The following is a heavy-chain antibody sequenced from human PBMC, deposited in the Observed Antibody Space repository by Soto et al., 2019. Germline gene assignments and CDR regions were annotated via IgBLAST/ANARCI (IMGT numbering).Heavy chain of an antibody. V-gene: IGHV3-23*01. CDR3: AKDPNGDYAGAFDS. CDR1: GFTFRSYA. J-gene: IGHJ4*02. D-gene: IGHD4-17*01. Sequence: DVQLLESGGGLIQPGGSLRLSCAASGFTFRSYAMTWVRQAPGRGLEWVSVISGSGGITLYTDSVKGRFTISRDNSKKILFLQMNSLRAEDTAVYYCAKDPNGDYAGAFDSWGQGTLVTVSS. CDR2: ISGSGGIT.